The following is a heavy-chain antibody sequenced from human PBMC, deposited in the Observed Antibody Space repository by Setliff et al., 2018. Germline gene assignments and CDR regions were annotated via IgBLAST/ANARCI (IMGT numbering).Heavy chain of an antibody. D-gene: IGHD4-17*01. CDR3: ARLPRTVTHFDY. CDR2: IFYSGSS. V-gene: IGHV4-59*01. CDR1: GVSIRSYY. Sequence: SETLSLTCTVSGVSIRSYYWCWIRQPPGKGLEWIGYIFYSGSSNYNPSLQSRVSISVDTSKNQLSLKLDSLTAADTAVYFCARLPRTVTHFDYWGQGALVTVSS. J-gene: IGHJ4*02.